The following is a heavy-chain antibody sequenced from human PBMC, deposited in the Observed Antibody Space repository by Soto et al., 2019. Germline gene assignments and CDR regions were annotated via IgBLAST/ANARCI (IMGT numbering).Heavy chain of an antibody. CDR3: ARVSTTYYYGSGDFDY. Sequence: EVQLVESGGGLVQPGGSLRLSCAASGFTFSSYWMSWVRQAPGKGLEWVANIKQDGSEKYYVDSVKGRFTISRDNAKNSLYLQMNILRAEDTAVYYCARVSTTYYYGSGDFDYWVQGTLVTVSS. D-gene: IGHD3-10*01. J-gene: IGHJ4*02. CDR1: GFTFSSYW. CDR2: IKQDGSEK. V-gene: IGHV3-7*01.